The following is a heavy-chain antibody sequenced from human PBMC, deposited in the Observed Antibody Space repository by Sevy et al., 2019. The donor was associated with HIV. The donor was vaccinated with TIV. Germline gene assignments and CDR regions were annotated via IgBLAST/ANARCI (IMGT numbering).Heavy chain of an antibody. CDR1: GFPFSSFA. CDR3: ARPTPRIAPSSAAFFDY. CDR2: INGDGGSA. V-gene: IGHV3-23*01. Sequence: GGSLRLSCAASGFPFSSFAMSWVRHIPGKGLEWVSTINGDGGSAYYADSVKGRFTLSRDNSNNTVFLQMNRLRDEDTAVYYCARPTPRIAPSSAAFFDYWDQGTLVTVSS. D-gene: IGHD1-26*01. J-gene: IGHJ4*02.